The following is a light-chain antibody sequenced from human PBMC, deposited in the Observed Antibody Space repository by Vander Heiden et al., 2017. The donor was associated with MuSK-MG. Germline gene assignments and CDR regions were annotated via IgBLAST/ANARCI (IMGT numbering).Light chain of an antibody. J-gene: IGKJ2*01. Sequence: DIQMTQSPSSLSASVGDRVTITCQASQDISDNLNWYQQKPGKAPKLLIYDASNLETGVPSRFSGSGSGTDFTFTISSLQPEDIATYYCQQDYDPPSTFGQGTKLEIK. CDR3: QQDYDPPST. CDR2: DAS. CDR1: QDISDN. V-gene: IGKV1-33*01.